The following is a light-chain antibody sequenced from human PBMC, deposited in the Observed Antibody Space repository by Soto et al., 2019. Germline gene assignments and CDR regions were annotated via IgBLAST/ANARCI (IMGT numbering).Light chain of an antibody. CDR2: SNN. CDR1: SSNIGSNT. CDR3: AAWDDSLNGLV. J-gene: IGLJ3*02. Sequence: QSVLTQSPSASGTPGQRVTISCSGSSSNIGSNTVNWYQQLPGKAPKVLIYSNNQRPSGIPDRFSGSKSVTSASLAISGLQSEDEADYYCAAWDDSLNGLVFGGGTKLTVL. V-gene: IGLV1-44*01.